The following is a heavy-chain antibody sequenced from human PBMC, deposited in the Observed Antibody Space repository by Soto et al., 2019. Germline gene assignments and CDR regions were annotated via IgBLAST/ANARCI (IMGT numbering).Heavy chain of an antibody. CDR1: GFSFQQYA. D-gene: IGHD2-2*01. J-gene: IGHJ6*03. V-gene: IGHV3-9*01. CDR2: ISWNSGTI. Sequence: DVQLVESGGDLVQPGRSLRLSCAASGFSFQQYAMHWVRQAPGKGLEWVAGISWNSGTIVYADSVKDRFTLFRDNAGKSLYLQMNSLRPEDTALYYCAKGYCSSMTCYTYSYMDVWGKGTTVTVSS. CDR3: AKGYCSSMTCYTYSYMDV.